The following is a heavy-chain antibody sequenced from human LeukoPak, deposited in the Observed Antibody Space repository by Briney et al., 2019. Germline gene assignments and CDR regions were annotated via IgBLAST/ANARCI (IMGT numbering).Heavy chain of an antibody. J-gene: IGHJ4*02. D-gene: IGHD3-10*01. CDR3: AKDETYYYGSGSYPSYYFDY. V-gene: IGHV3-30*02. CDR1: GFTFSDYY. Sequence: GGSLRLSCAASGFTFSDYYMSWIRQAPGKGLEWVAFIRYDGSNKYYADSVKGRFTISRDNSKNTLYLQMNSLRAEDTAVYYCAKDETYYYGSGSYPSYYFDYWGQGTLVTVSS. CDR2: IRYDGSNK.